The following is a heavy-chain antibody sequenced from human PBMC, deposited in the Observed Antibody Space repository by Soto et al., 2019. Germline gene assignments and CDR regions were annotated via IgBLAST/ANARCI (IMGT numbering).Heavy chain of an antibody. V-gene: IGHV1-3*01. J-gene: IGHJ4*02. CDR1: GYTFTSYA. CDR3: ARDVYSSGWYHFDY. D-gene: IGHD6-19*01. CDR2: INAGNGNT. Sequence: ASVKVSCKASGYTFTSYAMHWVRQAPGQRLEWMGWINAGNGNTKYSQKFQGRVTITRDTSASTAYMELSSLRSEDTAVYYCARDVYSSGWYHFDYWGQGTLVTAPQ.